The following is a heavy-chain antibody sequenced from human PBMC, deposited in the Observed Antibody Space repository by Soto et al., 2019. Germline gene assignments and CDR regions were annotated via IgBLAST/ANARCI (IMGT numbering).Heavy chain of an antibody. CDR3: ARASRGRYYYGMDV. D-gene: IGHD5-12*01. J-gene: IGHJ6*02. V-gene: IGHV4-31*03. CDR1: GGSISSGGYY. Sequence: SETLSLTCTVSGGSISSGGYYWSWIRQHPGKGLEWIGYIYYSGSTYYNPSLKSRVTISVDTSKNQFSLKLSSVTAADTAVYYCARASRGRYYYGMDVWGQGTTVTVSS. CDR2: IYYSGST.